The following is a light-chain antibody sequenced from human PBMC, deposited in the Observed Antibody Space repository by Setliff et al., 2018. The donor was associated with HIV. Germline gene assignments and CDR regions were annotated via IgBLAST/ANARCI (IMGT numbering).Light chain of an antibody. CDR3: QSYDSSLSRYV. CDR1: SSNIGAGYD. J-gene: IGLJ1*01. CDR2: GNN. Sequence: QSVLTQPPSVSGAPGQRVTVSCTGSSSNIGAGYDVHWYQQPPGTAPKLLIYGNNNRPSGVPDRISASKSGTSASLAITGLQAEDEADYYCQSYDSSLSRYVFGTGTKVTVL. V-gene: IGLV1-40*01.